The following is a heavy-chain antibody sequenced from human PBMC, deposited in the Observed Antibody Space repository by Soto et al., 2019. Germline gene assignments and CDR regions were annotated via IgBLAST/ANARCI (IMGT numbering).Heavy chain of an antibody. V-gene: IGHV3-21*01. CDR2: LSSTGFNI. D-gene: IGHD1-26*01. Sequence: PGGSLRLSCAASGFIFSRYTMNWVRHAPGKGLEWVSSLSSTGFNIEYADSVKGRFTISRDNAKNSLFLQMNRLRVEDTAVYYCARRSGTSLGWGQGTLVTVSS. CDR3: ARRSGTSLG. CDR1: GFIFSRYT. J-gene: IGHJ4*02.